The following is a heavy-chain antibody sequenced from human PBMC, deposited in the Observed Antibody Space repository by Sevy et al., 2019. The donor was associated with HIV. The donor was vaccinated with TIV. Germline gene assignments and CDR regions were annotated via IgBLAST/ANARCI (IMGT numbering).Heavy chain of an antibody. CDR1: GFTFSNSW. V-gene: IGHV3-7*01. D-gene: IGHD2-2*01. CDR3: TRVSRGTDDDY. Sequence: GGSLRLSCVASGFTFSNSWMNWVRQAPGKGLEWVANINPGGTEEFYVDSVKGRFIISRDNAKNSLFLQMNSLRAEDTAVYYCTRVSRGTDDDYWDQGTLVTISS. J-gene: IGHJ4*02. CDR2: INPGGTEE.